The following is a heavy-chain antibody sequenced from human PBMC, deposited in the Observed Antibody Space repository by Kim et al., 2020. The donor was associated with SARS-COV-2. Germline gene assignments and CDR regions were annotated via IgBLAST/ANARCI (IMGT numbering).Heavy chain of an antibody. V-gene: IGHV3-23*01. Sequence: GKGRFTISRDNSKNTLYLQMNSLRAEDTAVYYCAKEVVVVVAATYNWFDPWGQGTLVTVSS. J-gene: IGHJ5*02. D-gene: IGHD2-15*01. CDR3: AKEVVVVVAATYNWFDP.